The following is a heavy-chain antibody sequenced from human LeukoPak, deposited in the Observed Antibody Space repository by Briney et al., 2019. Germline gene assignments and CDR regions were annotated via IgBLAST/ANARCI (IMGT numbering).Heavy chain of an antibody. CDR3: AKALRYFDFFDY. CDR2: IRYDGSNK. V-gene: IGHV3-30*02. Sequence: PGRSLRLSCAASGFTFSSYGMHWVRQAPGKGLEWVAFIRYDGSNKYYADSVKGRFTISRDNSKNTLYLQMNSLRAEDTAVYYCAKALRYFDFFDYWGQGTLVTVSS. CDR1: GFTFSSYG. D-gene: IGHD3-9*01. J-gene: IGHJ4*02.